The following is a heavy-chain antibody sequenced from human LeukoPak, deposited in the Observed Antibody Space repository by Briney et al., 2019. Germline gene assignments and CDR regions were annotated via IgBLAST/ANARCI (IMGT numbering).Heavy chain of an antibody. CDR3: AKGSRSSRPYYFDH. CDR1: GFTFSSYA. Sequence: SGGSLRLSCAASGFTFSSYAMSWVRQVPGKVPEWVAAITGSGDGTYYADSVKGRFTISRGNSKTTLYLQVNGLRAEDTAIYYCAKGSRSSRPYYFDHWGQGTLVTASS. CDR2: ITGSGDGT. D-gene: IGHD6-6*01. J-gene: IGHJ4*02. V-gene: IGHV3-23*01.